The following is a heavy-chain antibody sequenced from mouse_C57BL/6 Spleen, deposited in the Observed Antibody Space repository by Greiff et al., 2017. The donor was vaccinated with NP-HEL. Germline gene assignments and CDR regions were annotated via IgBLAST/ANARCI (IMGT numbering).Heavy chain of an antibody. CDR3: ARRDYGSSYVGYFDV. J-gene: IGHJ1*03. Sequence: DVKLVESGGGLVQPGGSLKLSCAASGFTFSDYYMYWVRQTPEKRLEWVAYISNGGGSTYYPDTVKGRFTISRDNAKNTLYLQMSRLKSEDTAMYYCARRDYGSSYVGYFDVWGTGTTVTVSS. CDR2: ISNGGGST. CDR1: GFTFSDYY. V-gene: IGHV5-12*01. D-gene: IGHD1-1*01.